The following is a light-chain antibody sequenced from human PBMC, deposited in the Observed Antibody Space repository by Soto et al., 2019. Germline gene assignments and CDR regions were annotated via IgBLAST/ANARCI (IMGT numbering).Light chain of an antibody. CDR3: QQYNNWPLT. CDR2: GAS. Sequence: EIVMTQSPATLSVSPGEGVTLSCRASQSVSSNLAWYQQRPGQAPRLLIYGASTRATGIPARFSGSGSGTEFTLTISSLQSEDFAVYYCQQYNNWPLTFGQGTRLEIK. CDR1: QSVSSN. V-gene: IGKV3-15*01. J-gene: IGKJ5*01.